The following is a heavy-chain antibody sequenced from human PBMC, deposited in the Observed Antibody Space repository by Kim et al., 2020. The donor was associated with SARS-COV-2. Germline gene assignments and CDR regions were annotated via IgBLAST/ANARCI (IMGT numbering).Heavy chain of an antibody. J-gene: IGHJ4*02. CDR1: GGSISSGGYY. Sequence: SETLSLTCTVSGGSISSGGYYWSWIRQHPGKGLEWIGYIYYSGSTYYNPSLKSRVTISVDTSKNQFSLKLSSVTAADTAVYYCARGDSSSWNPTDYWGQGTLVTVSS. CDR2: IYYSGST. D-gene: IGHD6-13*01. V-gene: IGHV4-31*03. CDR3: ARGDSSSWNPTDY.